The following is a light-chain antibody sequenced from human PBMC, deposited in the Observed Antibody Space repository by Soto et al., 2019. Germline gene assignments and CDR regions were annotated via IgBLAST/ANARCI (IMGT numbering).Light chain of an antibody. Sequence: QSVLTQPPSVSGSPGQSVAISCTGTSSDVGSYNRVSRYQQPPGTAPKLMIFDVSNRPSGVPDRFSGSKSGNTASLTISGLQAEDEADYYCSSYTISSTYVFGTGTKVTVL. CDR1: SSDVGSYNR. CDR3: SSYTISSTYV. J-gene: IGLJ1*01. V-gene: IGLV2-18*02. CDR2: DVS.